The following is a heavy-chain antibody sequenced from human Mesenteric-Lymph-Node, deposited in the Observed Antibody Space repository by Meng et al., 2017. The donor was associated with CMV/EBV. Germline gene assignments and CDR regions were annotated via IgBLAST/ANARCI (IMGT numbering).Heavy chain of an antibody. V-gene: IGHV4-59*01. J-gene: IGHJ6*02. CDR1: GGSISSYY. CDR3: ARAGGYCSGGSCPYGMDV. D-gene: IGHD2-15*01. CDR2: IYYSGST. Sequence: GSLRLSCTVSGGSISSYYWSWIRQPPGKGLEWSGYIYYSGSTNYNPSLKSRVTISVDTSKNQFSLKLSSVTAADTAVYYCARAGGYCSGGSCPYGMDVWGQGTTVTVSS.